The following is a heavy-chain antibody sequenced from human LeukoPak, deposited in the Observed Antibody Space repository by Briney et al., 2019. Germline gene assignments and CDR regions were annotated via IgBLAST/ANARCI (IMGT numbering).Heavy chain of an antibody. CDR3: ARDSGIGSSGYYSFDY. CDR2: IYNTGRT. V-gene: IGHV4-61*08. CDR1: GGSVSTLDYY. J-gene: IGHJ4*02. Sequence: SETLSLTCTVSGGSVSTLDYYWNWIRQPPGKGLEWIGYIYNTGRTNYNPSLKSRVTISVDTSKNAFSLKLSSLIAADTAVYYCARDSGIGSSGYYSFDYWGQGTLVTVSS. D-gene: IGHD3-22*01.